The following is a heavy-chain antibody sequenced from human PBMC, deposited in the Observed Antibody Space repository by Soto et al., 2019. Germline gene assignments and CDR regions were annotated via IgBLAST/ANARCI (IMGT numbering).Heavy chain of an antibody. CDR3: ARDPADLWEPDQYFEY. Sequence: ESGGGLVKPWGSLKLSCVASGFSFDKYSMNWVRQAPGGGLEWVSSISSGSTYINYADSVRGRFTVSRDNARNLLYLQMNSLRAEDTGVYYCARDPADLWEPDQYFEYWGQGTLVTVSS. CDR1: GFSFDKYS. V-gene: IGHV3-21*01. CDR2: ISSGSTYI. D-gene: IGHD1-26*01. J-gene: IGHJ1*01.